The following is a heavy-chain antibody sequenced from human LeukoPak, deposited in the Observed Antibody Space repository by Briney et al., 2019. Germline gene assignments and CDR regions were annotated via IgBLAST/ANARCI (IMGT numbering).Heavy chain of an antibody. J-gene: IGHJ3*02. Sequence: PSETLSLTCAVYGGSFSGYYWSWIRQPPGKGLEWIGEINHSGSTNYNPSLKSRVTISVDTSKNQFSLKLSSVTAADTAVYYCVSSAFGEPDDAFDIWGQGTMVTVSS. D-gene: IGHD3-10*01. V-gene: IGHV4-34*01. CDR3: VSSAFGEPDDAFDI. CDR2: INHSGST. CDR1: GGSFSGYY.